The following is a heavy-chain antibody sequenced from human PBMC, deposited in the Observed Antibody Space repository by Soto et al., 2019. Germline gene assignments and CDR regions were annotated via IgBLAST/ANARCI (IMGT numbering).Heavy chain of an antibody. Sequence: GASVKVSCKASGYTFTSYDINWVRQATGQGLEWMGWMNPNSGNTGYAQKFQGRVTMTRNTSISTAYMELSSLRSEDTAVYYCARGERVYYDSSGYGLYYGMDVWGQGTTVTVSS. D-gene: IGHD3-22*01. V-gene: IGHV1-8*01. CDR1: GYTFTSYD. CDR2: MNPNSGNT. J-gene: IGHJ6*02. CDR3: ARGERVYYDSSGYGLYYGMDV.